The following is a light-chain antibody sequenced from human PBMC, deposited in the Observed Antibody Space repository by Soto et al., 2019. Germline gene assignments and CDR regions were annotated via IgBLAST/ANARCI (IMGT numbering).Light chain of an antibody. J-gene: IGLJ1*01. CDR1: SSNIGAGYD. Sequence: QAVVTQPPSVSGAPGQRVTISCTGSSSNIGAGYDVHWYQHLPGTAPKLLIFGNVNRPSGVPDRFSASKSGTSASLAITGLQAEDEADYYCQSYDSSMSGSYVFGTGTKLTVL. V-gene: IGLV1-40*01. CDR2: GNV. CDR3: QSYDSSMSGSYV.